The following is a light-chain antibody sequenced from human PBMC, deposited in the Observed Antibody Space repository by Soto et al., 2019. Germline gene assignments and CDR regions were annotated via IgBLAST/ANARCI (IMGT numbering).Light chain of an antibody. CDR1: QSVRSW. Sequence: DIQMTQSPSILSASVGDRVTITCRANQSVRSWLAWYQQKSGKAPKLLIFDASTLQSGVPSRFSGSGSGTEFTLTIISLQPDDFATYFCQQYNTYSPTTFGPGTKVEVK. J-gene: IGKJ1*01. CDR3: QQYNTYSPTT. V-gene: IGKV1-5*01. CDR2: DAS.